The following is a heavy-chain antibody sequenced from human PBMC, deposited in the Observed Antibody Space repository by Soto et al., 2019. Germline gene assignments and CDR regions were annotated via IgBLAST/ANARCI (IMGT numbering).Heavy chain of an antibody. CDR2: LYYGRSA. CDR3: ALRSMAVVPEY. Sequence: QVQLQESGPGLVKPSETLSLTCAVSGDSISSYYCMWIRQPPGKGLESIGYLYYGRSANYNPSLRRRVTLSVATSTNQCPLSLSSMTAADTAVYYCALRSMAVVPEYWGQGTLVTVSS. D-gene: IGHD3-22*01. CDR1: GDSISSYY. J-gene: IGHJ4*02. V-gene: IGHV4-59*01.